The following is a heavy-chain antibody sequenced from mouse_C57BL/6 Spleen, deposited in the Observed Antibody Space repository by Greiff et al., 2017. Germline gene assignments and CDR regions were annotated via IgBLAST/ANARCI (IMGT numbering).Heavy chain of an antibody. CDR2: IYPRDGST. J-gene: IGHJ4*01. Sequence: QVQLQQSGPELVKPGASVKLSCKASGYTFTSYAINWVKQRPGQGLEWIGWIYPRDGSTKYNEKFKGKATLTVDTSSSTAYMELHSLTSEDSAVYFCARSITTVVAADYALDYWGQGTSVTVSA. D-gene: IGHD1-1*01. V-gene: IGHV1-85*01. CDR1: GYTFTSYA. CDR3: ARSITTVVAADYALDY.